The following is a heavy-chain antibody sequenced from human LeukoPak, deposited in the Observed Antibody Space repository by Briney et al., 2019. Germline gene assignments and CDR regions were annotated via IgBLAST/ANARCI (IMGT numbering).Heavy chain of an antibody. CDR3: AKDAPRSSGWFFFDY. Sequence: PGGSLRLSCAASGFSFTSFDMGWVRQAPGKGLEWVSGISNGGDRSYYADAVKGRFTISRDNSRNTLSLQMNSPRVEDTAVYYCAKDAPRSSGWFFFDYWGQGILVTVSS. CDR2: ISNGGDRS. J-gene: IGHJ4*02. CDR1: GFSFTSFD. D-gene: IGHD6-19*01. V-gene: IGHV3-23*01.